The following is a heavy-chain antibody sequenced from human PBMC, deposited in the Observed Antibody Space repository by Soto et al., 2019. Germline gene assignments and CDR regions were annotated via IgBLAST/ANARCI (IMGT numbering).Heavy chain of an antibody. CDR3: ARDNGQWLVSD. Sequence: ASVKVSWKAPWFIFSNPGISWGRQAPGQRLGGVGMISTYKGKTKYAQKLQDRGTTPTDTSASIAYMELTSLRSDDTAVYYCARDNGQWLVSDWGQGTLVTVSS. V-gene: IGHV1-18*01. CDR2: ISTYKGKT. J-gene: IGHJ1*01. D-gene: IGHD6-19*01. CDR1: WFIFSNPG.